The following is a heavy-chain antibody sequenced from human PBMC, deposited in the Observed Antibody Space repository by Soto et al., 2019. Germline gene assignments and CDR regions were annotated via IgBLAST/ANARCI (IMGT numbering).Heavy chain of an antibody. D-gene: IGHD6-13*01. CDR1: GYTFTSYG. J-gene: IGHJ1*01. V-gene: IGHV1-18*01. CDR2: ISAYNGNT. Sequence: SVKVSCKASGYTFTSYGISWVRQAPGRGLEWMGWISAYNGNTNYAQKLQGRVTMTTDTSTSTAYMELRGLRSDDTAVYYCARVSSSWYAYFQHWGQGTLVTVSS. CDR3: ARVSSSWYAYFQH.